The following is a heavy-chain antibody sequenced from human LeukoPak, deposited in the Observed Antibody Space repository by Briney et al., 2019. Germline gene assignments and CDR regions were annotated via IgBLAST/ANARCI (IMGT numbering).Heavy chain of an antibody. J-gene: IGHJ4*02. CDR3: ARDEYYGGSPYYFDY. CDR2: ISTRGST. V-gene: IGHV4-4*07. CDR1: GGSIRSHY. D-gene: IGHD4-23*01. Sequence: SETLSLTCTVSGGSIRSHYWNWIRQPAGKGLEWIGRISTRGSTNYNPALKSRVTMSIDTSKNQFSLKLSSVTASDTAVFYCARDEYYGGSPYYFDYWGQGTLVIVSS.